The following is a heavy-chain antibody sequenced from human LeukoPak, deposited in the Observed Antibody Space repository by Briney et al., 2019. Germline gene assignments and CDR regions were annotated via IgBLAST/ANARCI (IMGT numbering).Heavy chain of an antibody. CDR2: IIPTLGLT. CDR1: GGTFSRYS. J-gene: IGHJ4*02. D-gene: IGHD6-19*01. V-gene: IGHV1-69*04. CDR3: ARDSDSSGWSFDY. Sequence: ASVKVSCKASGGTFSRYSISWVRQAPGQGLEWMGRIIPTLGLTNYAQKFEGRVTITADKSTSPAYMELSSLRSEDTDVYYCARDSDSSGWSFDYWGQGTLVTVSS.